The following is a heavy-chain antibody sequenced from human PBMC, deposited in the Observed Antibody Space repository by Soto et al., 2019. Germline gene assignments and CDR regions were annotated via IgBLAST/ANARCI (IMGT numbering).Heavy chain of an antibody. V-gene: IGHV5-10-1*01. J-gene: IGHJ5*02. D-gene: IGHD1-26*01. CDR2: IDPSDSYT. CDR1: GYYYPDYW. CDR3: ATSSVVGELS. Sequence: GESLKICCKGSGYYYPDYWITWVRQMPGKGLEWMGRIDPSDSYTKYSPSFQGHVTISADKSINTAYLQWSSLKASDTAMYYCATSSVVGELSWGPGTLVTVPQ.